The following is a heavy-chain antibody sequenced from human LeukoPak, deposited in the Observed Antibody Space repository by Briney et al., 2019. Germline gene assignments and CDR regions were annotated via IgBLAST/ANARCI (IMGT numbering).Heavy chain of an antibody. CDR3: ARDREDRSHNRWFDP. D-gene: IGHD3-22*01. CDR1: GGSTNSYY. J-gene: IGHJ5*02. CDR2: IYYSGST. V-gene: IGHV4-59*01. Sequence: PSETLSLTCTVSGGSTNSYYRCWIRQPPGKGLEWIGYIYYSGSTNYNPSLKSRVTMSVDTSKNQFSLKLSSVTAADTAVYYCARDREDRSHNRWFDPWGQGTLVTVSS.